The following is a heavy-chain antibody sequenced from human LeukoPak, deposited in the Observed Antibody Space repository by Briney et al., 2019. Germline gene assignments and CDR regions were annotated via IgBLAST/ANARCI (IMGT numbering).Heavy chain of an antibody. CDR3: AKDGGLWVSAHWGDS. V-gene: IGHV3-21*04. Sequence: PGGSLRLSCAGAGFTFSTHTINWVRQAPGKGLEWVSSISSSSAYIYYADSVKGRFTVSRDNSKNTLFLQMNSLRAEDTAVYYCAKDGGLWVSAHWGDSWGRGTLVTVSS. D-gene: IGHD7-27*01. CDR1: GFTFSTHT. J-gene: IGHJ4*02. CDR2: ISSSSAYI.